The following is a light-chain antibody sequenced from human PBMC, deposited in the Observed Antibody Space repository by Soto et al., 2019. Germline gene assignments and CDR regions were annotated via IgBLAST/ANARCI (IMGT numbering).Light chain of an antibody. CDR2: GAS. CDR1: QSSSTY. Sequence: DIQMTQSPPSLSASVGDRVTITCRASQSSSTYLNWFQHKPGKAPKVLIYGASNLQSGVPSRFSGCGSGTDFTLTISSLQPEDFAIYYCQQSYSSRWTFGQGTKVEVK. J-gene: IGKJ1*01. CDR3: QQSYSSRWT. V-gene: IGKV1-39*01.